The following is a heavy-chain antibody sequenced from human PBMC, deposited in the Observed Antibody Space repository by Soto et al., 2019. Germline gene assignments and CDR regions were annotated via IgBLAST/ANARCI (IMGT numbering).Heavy chain of an antibody. Sequence: GESLKISCKGSGYSFTSYWIGWVRQMPGKGLEWMGIIYPGDSDTRYSPSFKGQVTISADKSISTAYLQWSSLKASDTAMYYCARLEISLAAGRAPFDPWGQGTLVTVSS. CDR1: GYSFTSYW. V-gene: IGHV5-51*01. CDR3: ARLEISLAAGRAPFDP. J-gene: IGHJ5*02. CDR2: IYPGDSDT. D-gene: IGHD6-13*01.